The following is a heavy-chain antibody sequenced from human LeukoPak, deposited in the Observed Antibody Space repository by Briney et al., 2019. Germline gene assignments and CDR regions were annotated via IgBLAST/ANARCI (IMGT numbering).Heavy chain of an antibody. CDR3: ARVLPTVDAFDV. CDR2: IYYSGST. CDR1: GGSISPDY. J-gene: IGHJ3*01. V-gene: IGHV4-59*01. Sequence: SETLSLTCSVSGGSISPDYWSWIRQPPGKGLEWIGYIYYSGSTNYNPSLKSRVTISVDTSKNQLSVKLSSVTAADTAVYYCARVLPTVDAFDVWGQGTRVIVSS. D-gene: IGHD1-26*01.